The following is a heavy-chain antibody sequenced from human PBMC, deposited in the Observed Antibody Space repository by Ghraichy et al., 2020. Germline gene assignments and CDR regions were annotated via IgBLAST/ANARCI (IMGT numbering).Heavy chain of an antibody. V-gene: IGHV2-5*02. CDR2: IYWDDDK. CDR1: GFPLTATGDA. J-gene: IGHJ4*02. D-gene: IGHD3-22*01. Sequence: SGPTLVKPTQTLTLTCTFSGFPLTATGDAVGWIRQPPGKALEWLALIYWDDDKRFSPSLRSRLSITKDTSKNQVVLTMTNVDPVDTGTYYCAHYFYGSTGGLDYWGQGTLGTVCS. CDR3: AHYFYGSTGGLDY.